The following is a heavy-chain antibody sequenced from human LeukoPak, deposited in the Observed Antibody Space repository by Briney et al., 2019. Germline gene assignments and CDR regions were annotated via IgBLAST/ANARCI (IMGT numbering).Heavy chain of an antibody. Sequence: SETLSLTCAVSGGSICSNNWWSWVRQPPEKGLEWIGEVHPDGNTKYNPSLKSRVAVSMDRTKNQVSLKMTSVTAADTAVYYCATYYEILTAYTFDSWGQGTLVTVSS. CDR2: VHPDGNT. J-gene: IGHJ4*02. CDR3: ATYYEILTAYTFDS. D-gene: IGHD3-9*01. V-gene: IGHV4-4*02. CDR1: GGSICSNNW.